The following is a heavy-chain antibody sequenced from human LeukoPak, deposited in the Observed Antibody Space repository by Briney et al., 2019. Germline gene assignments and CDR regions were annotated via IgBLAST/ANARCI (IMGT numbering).Heavy chain of an antibody. Sequence: PGRSLKLSCVASGFTFNNYDMHWVRQAPGKGLEWVAIISADRHNKYYADSMKGRFSISRDNSKNTLYLQMDSLTTDDTAVYYCASRGSSWFYFDNWGQGTLVTVSA. CDR3: ASRGSSWFYFDN. CDR2: ISADRHNK. D-gene: IGHD6-13*01. V-gene: IGHV3-30*03. CDR1: GFTFNNYD. J-gene: IGHJ4*02.